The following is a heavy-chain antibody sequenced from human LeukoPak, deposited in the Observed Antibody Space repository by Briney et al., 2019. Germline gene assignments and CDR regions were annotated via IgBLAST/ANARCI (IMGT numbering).Heavy chain of an antibody. D-gene: IGHD5-18*01. V-gene: IGHV4-31*03. Sequence: PSETLSLTCTVSGGSISSGGYYWGWIRQHPGKGLEWIGYIYYSGSTYCNPSLKSRVTISVDTSKNQFSLKLSSVTAADTAVYYCARGYGYSYLFDYWGQGTLVTVSS. CDR2: IYYSGST. CDR3: ARGYGYSYLFDY. J-gene: IGHJ4*02. CDR1: GGSISSGGYY.